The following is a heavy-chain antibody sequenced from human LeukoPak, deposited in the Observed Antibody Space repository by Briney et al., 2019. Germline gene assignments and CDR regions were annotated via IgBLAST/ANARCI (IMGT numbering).Heavy chain of an antibody. D-gene: IGHD5-18*01. CDR2: IYHSGST. Sequence: SETLSLTCAVSGYSISSGYYWGWIRQPPGKGLEWIGSIYHSGSTYYNPSLKSRVTISVDTSKNQFSLKLSSVTAADMAVYYCARFRSWILDYWGQGTLVTVSS. J-gene: IGHJ4*02. CDR3: ARFRSWILDY. CDR1: GYSISSGYY. V-gene: IGHV4-38-2*01.